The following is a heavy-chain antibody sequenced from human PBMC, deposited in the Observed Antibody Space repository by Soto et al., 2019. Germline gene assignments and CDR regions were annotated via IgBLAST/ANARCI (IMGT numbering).Heavy chain of an antibody. CDR1: GFTFSSYA. D-gene: IGHD3-3*01. Sequence: PGWSLRLSCAASGFTFSSYAMSWVRQAPGKGLEWVSAISGSGGSTYYADSVKGRFTISRDNSKNTLYLQMNSLRAEDTAVYYCAKVIFEVATPAEFDSRGQGNLVAVSS. CDR3: AKVIFEVATPAEFDS. CDR2: ISGSGGST. J-gene: IGHJ5*01. V-gene: IGHV3-23*01.